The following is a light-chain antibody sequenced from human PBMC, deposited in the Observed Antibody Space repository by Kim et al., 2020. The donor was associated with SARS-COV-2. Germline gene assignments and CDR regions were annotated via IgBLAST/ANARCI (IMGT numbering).Light chain of an antibody. CDR2: KDS. CDR1: VLAKKY. V-gene: IGLV3-27*01. J-gene: IGLJ3*02. Sequence: VSPGQTARITCSGDVLAKKYARWFQQKPGQAPVLVIYKDSERPSGIHERFSGSSSGTTVTLTISGAQVEDEADYYCYSAADNNLGVFGGGTQLTVL. CDR3: YSAADNNLGV.